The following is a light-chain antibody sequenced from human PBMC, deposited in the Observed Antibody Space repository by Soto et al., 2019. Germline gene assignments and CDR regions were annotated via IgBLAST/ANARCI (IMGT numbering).Light chain of an antibody. CDR1: QFVSSG. CDR2: DTS. V-gene: IGKV3-15*01. CDR3: QEYIQWPPGM. J-gene: IGKJ1*01. Sequence: DIVVTQSPATLSASPGERVTLSCRAGQFVSSGLAWYQQRPGQVPRLLIYDTSTRAPGISARFSGSGSGTEFTLTISSLQSEDFAVYYCQEYIQWPPGMFGPGTTVDIK.